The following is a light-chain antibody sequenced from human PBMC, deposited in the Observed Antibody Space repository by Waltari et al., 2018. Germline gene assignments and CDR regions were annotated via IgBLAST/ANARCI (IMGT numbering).Light chain of an antibody. J-gene: IGKJ4*01. CDR1: QSVGDF. CDR3: QQRGSWPLT. Sequence: EIVLTQFPATLSLSPGERATLPCRARQSVGDFLAWYQQKPGQAPRLLIYDASKRVTGSPARFSGSGSGTDFTLTISSLEPEDFALYYCQQRGSWPLTFGGGTTVEIK. CDR2: DAS. V-gene: IGKV3-11*01.